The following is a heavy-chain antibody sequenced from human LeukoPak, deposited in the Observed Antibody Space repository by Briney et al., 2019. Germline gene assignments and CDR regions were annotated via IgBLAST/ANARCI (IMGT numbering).Heavy chain of an antibody. V-gene: IGHV1-69*13. Sequence: SVKVSCKASGGTFSSYAISWVRQAPGQGLEWMGGIIPIFGTANYAQKFQGRVTITADESTSTAYMELSSLRSEDTAVYYCARGGVYSGSSSDYYYYYMDVWGKGTTVTVSS. CDR2: IIPIFGTA. CDR1: GGTFSSYA. CDR3: ARGGVYSGSSSDYYYYYMDV. D-gene: IGHD1-26*01. J-gene: IGHJ6*03.